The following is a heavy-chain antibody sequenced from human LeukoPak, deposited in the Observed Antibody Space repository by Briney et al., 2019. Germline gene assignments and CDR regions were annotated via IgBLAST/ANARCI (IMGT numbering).Heavy chain of an antibody. D-gene: IGHD6-19*01. CDR1: GFTFDDYA. V-gene: IGHV3-9*01. J-gene: IGHJ4*02. Sequence: GGSLRLSCAASGFTFDDYAMHWVRQAPGKGLEWVSGISWNSGSIVYADSVKGRFTISRDNAKNSLYLQMNSLRAEDTALYYCCIAVAGTIDYWGQGTLVTVSS. CDR3: CIAVAGTIDY. CDR2: ISWNSGSI.